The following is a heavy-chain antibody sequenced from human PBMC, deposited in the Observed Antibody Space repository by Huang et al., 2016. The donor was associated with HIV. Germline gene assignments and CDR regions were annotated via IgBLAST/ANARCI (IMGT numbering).Heavy chain of an antibody. V-gene: IGHV3-53*02. CDR3: ARGMVRGVTLNWFDP. Sequence: EVQLVETGGGLIQPGGSLRLSCAASGFTVSSNYMSWVRQAPGKGGEWVSVIYSGVSTDYADAVKGRFTISRDNSKNTLYLQMNSLRAEDTAVYYCARGMVRGVTLNWFDPWGQGTLVTVSS. D-gene: IGHD3-10*01. CDR2: IYSGVST. J-gene: IGHJ5*02. CDR1: GFTVSSNY.